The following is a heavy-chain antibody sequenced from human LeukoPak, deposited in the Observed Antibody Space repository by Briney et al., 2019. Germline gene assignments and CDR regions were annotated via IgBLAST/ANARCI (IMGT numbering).Heavy chain of an antibody. Sequence: PGGSLRLSCAASGFTFSTYAMSWVRQAPGKGLEWVSAISGTGGSTYYADSVKGRFTISRDNSKNTLYLQMNSLRGADTTVYYCGKHEGSSSSYFDYWGQGTLVTVSS. J-gene: IGHJ4*02. CDR1: GFTFSTYA. CDR2: ISGTGGST. D-gene: IGHD6-13*01. V-gene: IGHV3-23*01. CDR3: GKHEGSSSSYFDY.